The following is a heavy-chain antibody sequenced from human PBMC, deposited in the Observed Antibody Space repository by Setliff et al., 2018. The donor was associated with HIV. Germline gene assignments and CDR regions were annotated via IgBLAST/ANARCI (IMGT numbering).Heavy chain of an antibody. J-gene: IGHJ4*02. Sequence: PGGSLRLSCAASGFIFSSYAMRWVRQAPGKGLEWVAVMSYDGNNKYYADSVKGRFTISRDNSKNTLFLQMNSLRAEDTAVYYCAKDPRAAVATICDYWGQGTLVTVSS. CDR3: AKDPRAAVATICDY. V-gene: IGHV3-30*07. D-gene: IGHD5-12*01. CDR1: GFIFSSYA. CDR2: MSYDGNNK.